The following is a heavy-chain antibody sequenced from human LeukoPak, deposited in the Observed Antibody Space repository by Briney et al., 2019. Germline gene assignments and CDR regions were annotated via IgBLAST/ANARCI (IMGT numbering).Heavy chain of an antibody. J-gene: IGHJ3*02. D-gene: IGHD2-21*02. CDR3: ARESECGGDCYSGAFDI. Sequence: PSETLSLTCSVPGGSISSYYWSWIRQPPGKGLEWIGYIYYSGSTNYNPSLKSRVTVSVDTSKNQFSLKLSSVTAADTAVYYCARESECGGDCYSGAFDIWGQGTMVTVSS. CDR2: IYYSGST. CDR1: GGSISSYY. V-gene: IGHV4-59*01.